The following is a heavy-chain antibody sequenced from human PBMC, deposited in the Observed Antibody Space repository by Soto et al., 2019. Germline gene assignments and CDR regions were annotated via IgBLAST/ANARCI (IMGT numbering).Heavy chain of an antibody. D-gene: IGHD6-19*01. J-gene: IGHJ5*02. V-gene: IGHV3-NL1*01. CDR1: GFTFSSYS. CDR3: AKEDWHRIGSIAVAPGWFDP. CDR2: ICNGRSNI. Sequence: GGSLRLSCAASGFTFSSYSMNWVRQAPGKGLEWVSAICNGRSNIYYADSVKGRFTISRDNSKNTLYLQMNSLRAEDTAVYYCAKEDWHRIGSIAVAPGWFDPWGQGTLVTVSS.